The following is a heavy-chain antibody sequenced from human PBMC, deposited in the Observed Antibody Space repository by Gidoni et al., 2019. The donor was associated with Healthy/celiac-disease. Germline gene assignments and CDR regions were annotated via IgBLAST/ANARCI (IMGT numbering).Heavy chain of an antibody. V-gene: IGHV3-30*04. CDR1: GFTFSSYA. Sequence: QVQLVESGGGVVQPGRSLRLSCAASGFTFSSYAMHWVRQAPGKGLEWVAVISYDGSNKYYADSVKGRFTISRDNSKNTLYLQMNSLRAEDTAVYYCARVDAPGGCSSTSCYAYYYYGMDVWGQGTTVTVSS. D-gene: IGHD2-2*01. CDR3: ARVDAPGGCSSTSCYAYYYYGMDV. CDR2: ISYDGSNK. J-gene: IGHJ6*02.